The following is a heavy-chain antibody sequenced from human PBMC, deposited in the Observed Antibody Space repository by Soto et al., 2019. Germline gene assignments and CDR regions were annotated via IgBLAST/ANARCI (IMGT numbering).Heavy chain of an antibody. Sequence: SLTCDVSGGSISSGGYSWSWIRQPPGKGLEWIGDIYHSGSTYYNPSLKSRVTISVDRSKNQFSLKLSSVTAADTAVYYCARVPGPWGQGTTVTVSS. CDR3: ARVPGP. V-gene: IGHV4-30-2*01. CDR2: IYHSGST. CDR1: GGSISSGGYS. J-gene: IGHJ6*02.